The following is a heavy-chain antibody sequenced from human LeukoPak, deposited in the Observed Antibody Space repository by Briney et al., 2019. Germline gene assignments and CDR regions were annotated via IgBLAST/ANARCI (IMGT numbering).Heavy chain of an antibody. V-gene: IGHV3-33*01. J-gene: IGHJ4*02. CDR2: IWYDGSNK. Sequence: GGSLRLSCAASGFTFSSYGMLWVRQAPGKGLEWVAVIWYDGSNKYYADSVKGRFTISRDNSKNTLYLQMNSLRAEDTAVYYCARSPGGSSSWYFNDYWGQGTLVTVSS. CDR3: ARSPGGSSSWYFNDY. CDR1: GFTFSSYG. D-gene: IGHD6-13*01.